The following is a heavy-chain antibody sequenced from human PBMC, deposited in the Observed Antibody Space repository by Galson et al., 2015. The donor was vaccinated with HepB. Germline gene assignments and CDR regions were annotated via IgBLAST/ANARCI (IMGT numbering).Heavy chain of an antibody. CDR3: VKKGSTSWYYYY. Sequence: SLRLPCAASGFTFSSFVIPWLRPAPGKGLEYVSAISPTGGNTYYADSVKGRFTVSRDNSKNTVYLQMSSLRTEDTAVYYCVKKGSTSWYYYYWGHGTLVTVSS. D-gene: IGHD6-13*01. V-gene: IGHV3-64D*06. CDR1: GFTFSSFV. CDR2: ISPTGGNT. J-gene: IGHJ4*01.